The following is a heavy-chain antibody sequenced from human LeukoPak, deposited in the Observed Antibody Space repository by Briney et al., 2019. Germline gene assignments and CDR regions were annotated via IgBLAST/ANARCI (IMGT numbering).Heavy chain of an antibody. CDR2: IYYSGST. V-gene: IGHV4-39*01. D-gene: IGHD4-17*01. CDR1: GYSISSSYY. CDR3: ARQGFYGEYYFDY. Sequence: SETLSLTCTVSGYSISSSYYWGWIRQPPGKGLEWIGSIYYSGSTYYNPSLKSRVTISVDTSKNQFSLKLSSVTAADTAVYYCARQGFYGEYYFDYWGQGTLVTVSS. J-gene: IGHJ4*02.